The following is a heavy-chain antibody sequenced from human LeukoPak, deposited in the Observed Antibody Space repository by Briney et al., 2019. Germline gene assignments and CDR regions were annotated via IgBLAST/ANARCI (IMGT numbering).Heavy chain of an antibody. J-gene: IGHJ1*01. CDR2: INHSGRT. D-gene: IGHD3-22*01. Sequence: SETLSLTCAVYGGSFSGYYWSWIRQPPGKGLEWIGEINHSGRTNYNPSLKSRVTISVDTSKNQFSLRLSSVTAADTAVYFCARGGYYDTSGYSAAEYFQHWGQGTLVTVSP. V-gene: IGHV4-34*01. CDR3: ARGGYYDTSGYSAAEYFQH. CDR1: GGSFSGYY.